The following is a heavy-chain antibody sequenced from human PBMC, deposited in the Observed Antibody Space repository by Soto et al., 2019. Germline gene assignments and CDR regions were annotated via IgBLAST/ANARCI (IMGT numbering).Heavy chain of an antibody. D-gene: IGHD6-19*01. CDR1: GFNFSDHY. CDR2: ISGSSRYT. CDR3: ARHTSGWHYYDY. V-gene: IGHV3-11*06. J-gene: IGHJ4*02. Sequence: GGSLRLSCAASGFNFSDHYMNWIRQAPGKGLEWVSYISGSSRYTNFADSVKGRFTISRDNAKNSLYLQMNSLRAEDTAVYYCARHTSGWHYYDYWGQGTPVTVSS.